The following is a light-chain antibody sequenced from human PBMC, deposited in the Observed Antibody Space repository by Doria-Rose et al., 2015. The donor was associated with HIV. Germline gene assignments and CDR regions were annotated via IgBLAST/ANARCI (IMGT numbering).Light chain of an antibody. J-gene: IGKJ1*01. V-gene: IGKV3-20*01. CDR3: HQYGTSWT. Sequence: TQSPGTLSLSPGERATLSCRASQSFSSTYLAWYQQKPGQAPSLLIYDGSTRATGIPDRFSASGSGTDFTLTINRLEPVDFALYYCHQYGTSWTSGQGTKVEI. CDR2: DGS. CDR1: QSFSSTY.